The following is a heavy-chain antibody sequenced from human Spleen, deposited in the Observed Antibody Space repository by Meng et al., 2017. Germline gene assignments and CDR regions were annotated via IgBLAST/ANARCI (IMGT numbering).Heavy chain of an antibody. CDR3: VRGHPESDGY. CDR1: GYIFTSYD. V-gene: IGHV1-8*01. D-gene: IGHD5-24*01. J-gene: IGHJ4*02. CDR2: MNPNSGNT. Sequence: QVQLMQSGSEVKSPGALDEVSCKASGYIFTSYDINWVRQVTGLGLEWMGWMNPNSGNTGYAQKFQGRVTMTKNTSITTAYMELSSMRSDDTAVYYCVRGHPESDGYWGQGTLVTVSS.